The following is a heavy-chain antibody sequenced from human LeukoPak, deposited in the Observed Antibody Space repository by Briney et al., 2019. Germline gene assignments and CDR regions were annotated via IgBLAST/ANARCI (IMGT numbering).Heavy chain of an antibody. CDR2: MNPNSGNT. V-gene: IGHV1-8*01. CDR1: GYTFTSYD. D-gene: IGHD3-3*01. Sequence: ASVKLSLTASGYTFTSYDINWLRQATGQGLEWMGRMNPNSGNTGYAQKFQGRVTMTRNTSISTAYMELSSLRSEDTAVYYCARDIGIMYDFWSGSPAWGQGTPVTVSS. J-gene: IGHJ5*02. CDR3: ARDIGIMYDFWSGSPA.